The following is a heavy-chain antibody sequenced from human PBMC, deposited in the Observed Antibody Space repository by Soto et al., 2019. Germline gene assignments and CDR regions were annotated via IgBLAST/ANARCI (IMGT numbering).Heavy chain of an antibody. CDR1: DYTFTSYG. D-gene: IGHD1-1*01. Sequence: QVHLVQSGAEVKKPGASVKVSCKASDYTFTSYGITWVRQAPGQGLEWMGWISAHNGNTDYAQKLQGRVIVTRDTSSSTAYMELRSLRSDDTAVYYCARGRYGDYWGQRALVTVSS. J-gene: IGHJ4*02. CDR2: ISAHNGNT. CDR3: ARGRYGDY. V-gene: IGHV1-18*01.